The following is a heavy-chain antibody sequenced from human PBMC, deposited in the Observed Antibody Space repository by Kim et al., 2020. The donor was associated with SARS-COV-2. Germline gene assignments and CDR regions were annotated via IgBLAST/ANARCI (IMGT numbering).Heavy chain of an antibody. CDR3: ARFGGLYYDILTGYPRRVRYFDY. CDR2: INHSGST. J-gene: IGHJ4*02. V-gene: IGHV4-34*01. Sequence: SETLSLTCAVYGGSFSGYYWSWIRQPPGKGLEWIGEINHSGSTNYNPSFMSRVTISVDTSKNQFSLKLSTVTAADTAVYYCARFGGLYYDILTGYPRRVRYFDYGGQGTLVTVSS. D-gene: IGHD3-9*01. CDR1: GGSFSGYY.